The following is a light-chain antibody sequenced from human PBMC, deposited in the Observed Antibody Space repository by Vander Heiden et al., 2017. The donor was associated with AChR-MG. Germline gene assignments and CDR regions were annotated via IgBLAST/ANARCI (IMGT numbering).Light chain of an antibody. CDR3: QKYNSDWT. Sequence: IQMIQSPSTSSASVADRVTITCRASQSIFSWLEWYQQKPGKAPKLLIYKASSVESGVPTRFSGSGAGTEFTLTISSLQPDDFATYYCQKYNSDWTFGQGTKVEIK. J-gene: IGKJ1*01. CDR1: QSIFSW. CDR2: KAS. V-gene: IGKV1-5*03.